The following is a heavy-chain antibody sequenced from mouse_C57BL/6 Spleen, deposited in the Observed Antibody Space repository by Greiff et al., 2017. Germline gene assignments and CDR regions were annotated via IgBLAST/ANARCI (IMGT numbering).Heavy chain of an antibody. V-gene: IGHV8-8*01. CDR1: GYSLSTFGMG. D-gene: IGHD1-1*01. CDR3: ARIAPGSSYGYFDV. CDR2: LWWDDAK. J-gene: IGHJ1*03. Sequence: QVTLKVSGPGILQPSQTLSLTCSFSGYSLSTFGMGVGRIRPPPGKGLEWLAHLWWDDAKYYNPALKSRLTISKDTSKNQVFLKIANVDTADTATYYCARIAPGSSYGYFDVWGTGTTVTVSS.